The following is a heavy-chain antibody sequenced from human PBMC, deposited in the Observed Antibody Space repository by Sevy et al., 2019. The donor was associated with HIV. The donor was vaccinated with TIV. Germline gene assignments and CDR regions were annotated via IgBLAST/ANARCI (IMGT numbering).Heavy chain of an antibody. CDR2: IYYSGST. D-gene: IGHD3-9*01. CDR1: AGSISSSSYY. CDR3: ARQSYDTLTQRFDP. Sequence: SDTLSLTCTVSAGSISSSSYYWGWIRQPPGKGLEWIGSIYYSGSTYYNPSLKSRVTISVDTSKNQFSLKLSSVTAADTAVYYCARQSYDTLTQRFDPWGQGTLVTVSS. J-gene: IGHJ5*02. V-gene: IGHV4-39*01.